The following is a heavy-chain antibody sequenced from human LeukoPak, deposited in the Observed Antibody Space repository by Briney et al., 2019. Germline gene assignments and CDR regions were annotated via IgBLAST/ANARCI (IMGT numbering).Heavy chain of an antibody. Sequence: GGSLRLSCAASGFTFSSYAMSWVRQAPGKGLEWVSAISGSGSTYYADSVKGRFTISRDNSKNTGYLRMNSLRAEDTAVYYCVKGGQDCSPTTCYYDWGQGTLVTVSS. J-gene: IGHJ4*02. D-gene: IGHD2-2*01. CDR1: GFTFSSYA. V-gene: IGHV3-23*01. CDR2: ISGSGST. CDR3: VKGGQDCSPTTCYYD.